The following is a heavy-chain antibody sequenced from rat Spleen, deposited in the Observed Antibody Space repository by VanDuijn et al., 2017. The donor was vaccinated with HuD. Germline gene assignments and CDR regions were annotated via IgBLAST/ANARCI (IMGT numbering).Heavy chain of an antibody. CDR3: ARASFDY. CDR2: IWTGGTT. V-gene: IGHV2-30*01. J-gene: IGHJ2*01. Sequence: QVQLKESGPALVQPSQTLSLTCTVSGFSLSSYNVHWIRQSIGKGLEWMGIIWTGGTTDYNSALKSRLSISRDTSKSQVFLKMNSLQTEDTAMYFCARASFDYWGQGVMVTVSS. CDR1: GFSLSSYN.